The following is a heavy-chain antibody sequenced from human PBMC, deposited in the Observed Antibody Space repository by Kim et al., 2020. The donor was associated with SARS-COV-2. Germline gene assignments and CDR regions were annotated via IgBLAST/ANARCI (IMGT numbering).Heavy chain of an antibody. D-gene: IGHD3-10*01. CDR2: ISASGGHT. V-gene: IGHV3-23*01. J-gene: IGHJ1*01. CDR3: VKEMEVGVSTMGH. CDR1: GFSFSNFP. Sequence: GGSLRLSCAASGFSFSNFPMSWVRQAPGRGLEWVSAISASGGHTYYTPSVRGRLTVSRDNSENTLLLQMSSLGVDDTAVYYCVKEMEVGVSTMGHWGQG.